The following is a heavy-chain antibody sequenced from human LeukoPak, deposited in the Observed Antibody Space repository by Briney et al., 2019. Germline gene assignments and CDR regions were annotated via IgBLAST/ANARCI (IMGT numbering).Heavy chain of an antibody. CDR3: ARGRRGSYFQDY. CDR1: GDSISSSNSY. V-gene: IGHV4-39*07. Sequence: PSETLSLTCTVSGDSISSSNSYWGWIRQPPGKGLEWIGSMWFGATTSYDPSLKSRVTISIDPSKNQFSLKLSSVTAVDTALYYCARGRRGSYFQDYWGQGTLVTVSS. CDR2: MWFGATT. D-gene: IGHD1-26*01. J-gene: IGHJ4*02.